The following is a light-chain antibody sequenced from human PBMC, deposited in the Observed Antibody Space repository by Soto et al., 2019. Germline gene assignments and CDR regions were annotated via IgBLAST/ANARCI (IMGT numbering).Light chain of an antibody. V-gene: IGLV2-8*01. CDR2: EVS. J-gene: IGLJ1*01. CDR1: SSDVGHSNF. Sequence: QSALTQPPSASGSPGQSVTISCTGSSSDVGHSNFVSWYQQHPGKGPKLIIYEVSKRPSGVPDRFSGSKSGSTASLSVSGLQDEDEADYFCNAQADNGKHVFGTGTKLTVL. CDR3: NAQADNGKHV.